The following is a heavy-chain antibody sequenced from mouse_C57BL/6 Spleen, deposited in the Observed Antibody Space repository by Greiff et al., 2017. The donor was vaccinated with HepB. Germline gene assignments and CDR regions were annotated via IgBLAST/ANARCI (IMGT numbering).Heavy chain of an antibody. CDR2: ISSCSSTI. J-gene: IGHJ4*01. CDR3: AREDYSSALDY. D-gene: IGHD1-1*01. CDR1: GFTFSDYG. V-gene: IGHV5-17*01. Sequence: EVKLVESGGGLVKPGGSLKLSCAASGFTFSDYGMHWVRQAPEKGLEWVAYISSCSSTIYYADSVKGRLTITRDNAKNTLFLQMTSLRSEDTAMYYCAREDYSSALDYWGQGTTVTVSS.